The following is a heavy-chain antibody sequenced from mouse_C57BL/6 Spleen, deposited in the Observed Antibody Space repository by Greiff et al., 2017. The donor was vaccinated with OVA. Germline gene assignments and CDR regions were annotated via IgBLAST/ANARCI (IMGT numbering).Heavy chain of an antibody. J-gene: IGHJ1*03. V-gene: IGHV5-4*01. D-gene: IGHD1-1*01. CDR1: GFTFSSYA. CDR2: ISDGGSYT. CDR3: ARDQRVVPLYWYFDV. Sequence: DVHLVESGGGLVKPGGSLKLSCAASGFTFSSYAMSWVRQTPEKRLEWVATISDGGSYTYYPDNVKGRFTISRDNAKNNLYLQMSHLKSEDTAMYYCARDQRVVPLYWYFDVWGTGTTVTVSS.